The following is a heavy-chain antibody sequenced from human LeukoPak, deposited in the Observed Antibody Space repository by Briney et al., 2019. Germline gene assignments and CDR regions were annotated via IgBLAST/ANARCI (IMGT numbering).Heavy chain of an antibody. CDR1: GFTFSSYS. V-gene: IGHV3-21*01. CDR2: ISSSSSYV. Sequence: GGSLRLSCAASGFTFSSYSMNWVRQAPGKGLEWVSSISSSSSYVYYADSVKGRFTISRDNAKNSLYLQMNSLRAEDTAVYYCARAIFVGAFDIWGQGTMVTVSS. D-gene: IGHD3-3*02. CDR3: ARAIFVGAFDI. J-gene: IGHJ3*02.